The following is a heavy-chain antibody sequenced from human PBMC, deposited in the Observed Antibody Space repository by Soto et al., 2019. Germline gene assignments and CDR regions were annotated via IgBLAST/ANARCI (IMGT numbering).Heavy chain of an antibody. CDR1: GGSISSYY. CDR2: IYYSGST. Sequence: SETLSLTCTVSGGSISSYYWSWIRQPPGKGLEWIGYIYYSGSTNYNPSLKSRVTISVDTSKNQFSLKLSSVTAADTAVYYCAAKSGLLWFGEGEHYGMDVWGQGTTVTVSS. D-gene: IGHD3-10*01. V-gene: IGHV4-59*01. CDR3: AAKSGLLWFGEGEHYGMDV. J-gene: IGHJ6*02.